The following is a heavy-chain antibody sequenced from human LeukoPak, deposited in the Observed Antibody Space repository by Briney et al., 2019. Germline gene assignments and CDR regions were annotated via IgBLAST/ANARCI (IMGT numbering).Heavy chain of an antibody. J-gene: IGHJ4*02. CDR2: IVYTGST. V-gene: IGHV4-59*07. CDR1: GGSNESHF. Sequence: SDPVSLPCTISGGSNESHFGIWLRQPRGEGLEWIGYIVYTGSTNYSPSRMSRATISLDTTKNQYSLNLTSVTAADTAVYFCARIRSSLAVDYWGQGTLVSVSS. D-gene: IGHD3-10*01. CDR3: ARIRSSLAVDY.